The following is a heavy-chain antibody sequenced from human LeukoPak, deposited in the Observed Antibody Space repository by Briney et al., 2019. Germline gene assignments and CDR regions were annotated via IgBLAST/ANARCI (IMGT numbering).Heavy chain of an antibody. Sequence: GGSLRLSCAASGFTFSSYGMHWVRQAPGKGLEWVAVIWYDGSNKYYADSVKGRFTISRDNSKNTLYLQMNSLRAEDTAVYYCARDGIAAALEVLAYWGQGTLVTVSS. V-gene: IGHV3-33*01. D-gene: IGHD6-13*01. CDR2: IWYDGSNK. J-gene: IGHJ4*02. CDR3: ARDGIAAALEVLAY. CDR1: GFTFSSYG.